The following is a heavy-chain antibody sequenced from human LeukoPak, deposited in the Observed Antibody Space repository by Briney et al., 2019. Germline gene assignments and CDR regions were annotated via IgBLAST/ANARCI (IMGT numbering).Heavy chain of an antibody. J-gene: IGHJ5*02. CDR3: AGYNWNYGPHWFDP. D-gene: IGHD1-7*01. V-gene: IGHV3-48*03. Sequence: GGSLSLSCVASGFTFSSYEMNWVRQAPGKGLEWVSYISSSGSNIYYADSVKGRFTISRDNAKNSLFLQMNSLRVEDTAVYYCAGYNWNYGPHWFDPWGQGTLVTDSS. CDR1: GFTFSSYE. CDR2: ISSSGSNI.